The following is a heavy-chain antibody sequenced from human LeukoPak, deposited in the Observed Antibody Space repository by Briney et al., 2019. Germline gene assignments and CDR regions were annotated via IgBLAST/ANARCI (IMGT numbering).Heavy chain of an antibody. Sequence: PSETLSLTCTVSGGSISSGSYYWSWIRQPAGKGLEWIGRIYTSGSTNYNPSLKSRVTISVDTSKNQFSLKLSSVTAADTAVYYCATNSMAYDAFDVWGQGTMVTVSS. CDR3: ATNSMAYDAFDV. V-gene: IGHV4-61*02. D-gene: IGHD3-3*02. CDR2: IYTSGST. J-gene: IGHJ3*01. CDR1: GGSISSGSYY.